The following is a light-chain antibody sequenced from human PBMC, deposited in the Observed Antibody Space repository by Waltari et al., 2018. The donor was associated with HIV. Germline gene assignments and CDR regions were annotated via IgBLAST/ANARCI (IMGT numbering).Light chain of an antibody. Sequence: ESVMTQTPLSLSIASGEQASMSCRSSQSLLHSHGHTCFQSPQLLVYEVSTQFSGVPDRFSGSGSGREFTLKISRVEAEDVGVYYCMQDAQDPPETLGQGTTVEIK. CDR1: QSLLHSHGHTC. J-gene: IGKJ1*01. CDR3: MQDAQDPPET. CDR2: EVS. V-gene: IGKV2D-26*03.